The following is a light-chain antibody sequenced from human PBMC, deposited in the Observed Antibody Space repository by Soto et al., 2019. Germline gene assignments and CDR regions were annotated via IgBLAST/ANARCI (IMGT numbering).Light chain of an antibody. V-gene: IGKV1-6*01. CDR3: LQDFNYPRT. CDR2: AAS. CDR1: PVMRTD. J-gene: IGKJ1*01. Sequence: AIQMTQSPSSLSASVGDSVTITCRAGPVMRTDLAWYQQKPGKAPKLLIYAASSLQIGDPSRFSGSASGTDLTLTISSLQSEDFATYYCLQDFNYPRTFGQGTGVE.